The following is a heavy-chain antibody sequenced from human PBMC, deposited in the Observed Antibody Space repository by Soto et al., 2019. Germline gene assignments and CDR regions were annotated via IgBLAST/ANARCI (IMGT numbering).Heavy chain of an antibody. CDR2: IYPVDSDT. CDR1: GYNFANYW. J-gene: IGHJ4*02. V-gene: IGHV5-51*01. Sequence: GGSLKISCKGSGYNFANYWIAWVRQMPGKGLEWMGIIYPVDSDTRYSPSFQGHVTISADKSISAAYLQWNSLEASDTAIYYCARRAIFWDYFDLWGLGTLVTVSS. CDR3: ARRAIFWDYFDL. D-gene: IGHD3-3*01.